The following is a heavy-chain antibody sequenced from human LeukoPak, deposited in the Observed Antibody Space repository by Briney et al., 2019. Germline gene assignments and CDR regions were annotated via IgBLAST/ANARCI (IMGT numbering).Heavy chain of an antibody. CDR3: ARRIPHYYYNRSGYWGAYVFDI. CDR2: IYYSGST. V-gene: IGHV4-39*01. Sequence: SETLSLTCTVSGGSISSSSYYWGWIRQPPGKGLEWIGSIYYSGSTYYNPSLKSRVTISVDTSKNQFSLKLSSVTAADPAVYYCARRIPHYYYNRSGYWGAYVFDIGAQGTRVTVS. D-gene: IGHD3-22*01. J-gene: IGHJ3*02. CDR1: GGSISSSSYY.